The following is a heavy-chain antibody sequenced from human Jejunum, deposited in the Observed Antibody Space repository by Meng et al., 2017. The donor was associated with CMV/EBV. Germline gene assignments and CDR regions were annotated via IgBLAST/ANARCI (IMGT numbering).Heavy chain of an antibody. Sequence: QVQRVQSGAEGKKPRASVKVSCKASGYTFTSYGISWVRQAPGQGLEWMGWISAYNGNTNYAQKLQGRVTMTTDTSTSTAYMELRSLRSDDTAVYYCARNRPRGVATGANWFDPWGQGTLVTVAS. CDR3: ARNRPRGVATGANWFDP. CDR2: ISAYNGNT. J-gene: IGHJ5*02. V-gene: IGHV1-18*01. D-gene: IGHD5-12*01. CDR1: GYTFTSYG.